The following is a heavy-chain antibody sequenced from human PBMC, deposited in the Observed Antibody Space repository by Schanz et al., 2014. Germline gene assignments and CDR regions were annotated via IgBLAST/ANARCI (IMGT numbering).Heavy chain of an antibody. D-gene: IGHD1-1*01. V-gene: IGHV3-48*03. J-gene: IGHJ5*02. CDR2: ISTTGSTI. Sequence: EVQLLESGGGLVQPGGSLRLSCAASGFTFSSYAMSWVRQAPGKGLEWVSYISTTGSTIYYADSVRGRFTISRDNAKNSLFLQMNSLRPEDTAVYYCARGRVLESWGQGTLVTVSS. CDR3: ARGRVLES. CDR1: GFTFSSYA.